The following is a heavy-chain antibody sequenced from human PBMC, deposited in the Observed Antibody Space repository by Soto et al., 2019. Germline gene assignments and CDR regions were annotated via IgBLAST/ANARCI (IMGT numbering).Heavy chain of an antibody. Sequence: QVQLVESGGGVVQPGRSLRLSCAASGFPFTSYGMHWVREGPDKGLEWVAIISYDGSDKYYADSVKGRFPISRDNSKNTLYLQMNSLRPEDTLLYYCVGGQYYFDYRGQGNLVIVSS. CDR2: ISYDGSDK. CDR1: GFPFTSYG. CDR3: VGGQYYFDY. J-gene: IGHJ4*02. D-gene: IGHD3-10*01. V-gene: IGHV3-30*03.